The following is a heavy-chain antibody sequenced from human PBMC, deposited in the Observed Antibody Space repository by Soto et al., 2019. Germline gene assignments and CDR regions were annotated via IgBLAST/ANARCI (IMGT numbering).Heavy chain of an antibody. J-gene: IGHJ6*02. V-gene: IGHV1-69*13. CDR3: ARHYYDSSGYYYYYGMDV. Sequence: SVKVSCKASGGTFSSYAISWVRQAPGQGLEWMGGIIPIFGTANYAQKFQGRVTITADESTSTAYMELSSLRSEDTAVYYCARHYYDSSGYYYYYGMDVWGQGTTVTAP. CDR1: GGTFSSYA. CDR2: IIPIFGTA. D-gene: IGHD3-22*01.